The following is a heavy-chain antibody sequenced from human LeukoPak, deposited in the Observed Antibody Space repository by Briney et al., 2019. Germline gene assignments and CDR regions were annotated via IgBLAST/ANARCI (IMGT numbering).Heavy chain of an antibody. CDR3: ARSGLYSSSSGAEDYYMDV. J-gene: IGHJ6*03. CDR2: IYYSGST. Sequence: SETLSLTCTVSGGSISSSSYYWGWIRQPPGKGLEWIGSIYYSGSTYYNPSLKSRVTVSVDTSKNQFSLKLSSVTAADTAVYYCARSGLYSSSSGAEDYYMDVWGKGTTVTVSS. CDR1: GGSISSSSYY. V-gene: IGHV4-39*07. D-gene: IGHD6-6*01.